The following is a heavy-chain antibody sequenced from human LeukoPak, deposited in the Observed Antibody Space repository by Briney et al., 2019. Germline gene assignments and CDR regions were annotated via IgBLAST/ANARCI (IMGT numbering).Heavy chain of an antibody. Sequence: GRSLRLPCAASGFTFSSYAMHWVRQAPGKGLEWVAVISYDGSNKYYADSVKGRFTISRDNTKNTLYLQMNSLRAEDTAVYYCARSDFSGASGSYDYWGQGTLVTVSS. CDR2: ISYDGSNK. CDR1: GFTFSSYA. CDR3: ARSDFSGASGSYDY. V-gene: IGHV3-30-3*01. J-gene: IGHJ4*02. D-gene: IGHD1-26*01.